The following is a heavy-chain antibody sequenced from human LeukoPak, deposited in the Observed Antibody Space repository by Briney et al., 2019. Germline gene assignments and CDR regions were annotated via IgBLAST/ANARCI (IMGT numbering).Heavy chain of an antibody. J-gene: IGHJ4*02. D-gene: IGHD3-10*01. V-gene: IGHV3-23*01. CDR3: AKTMVRGVIIPFDS. CDR2: LIGSGGAT. CDR1: GFTSSSYV. Sequence: GGSLRHSSADPGFTSSSYVMSWVCEAPGKGLEWVSALIGSGGATYYAASVKGRFTISRDNSKNTRYLQMTSLRAEDTALYYCAKTMVRGVIIPFDSWGQGTLVTVSS.